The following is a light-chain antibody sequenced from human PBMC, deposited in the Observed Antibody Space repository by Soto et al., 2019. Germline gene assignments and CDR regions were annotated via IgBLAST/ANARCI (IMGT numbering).Light chain of an antibody. CDR3: SSYAGSNWWV. J-gene: IGLJ1*01. Sequence: ALTQPPSASGSPGQSVTISCTGTSSDVGGYNYVSWYQQHPGKAPKLMIYEVSKRPSGVPDRFSGSKSGNTASLTVSGLQAEDEADYYCSSYAGSNWWVFGTGTKVTVL. V-gene: IGLV2-8*01. CDR2: EVS. CDR1: SSDVGGYNY.